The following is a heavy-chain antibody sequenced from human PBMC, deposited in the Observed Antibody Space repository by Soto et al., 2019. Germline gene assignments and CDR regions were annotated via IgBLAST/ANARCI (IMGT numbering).Heavy chain of an antibody. J-gene: IGHJ4*02. Sequence: IIQTPGKGLEWIGYIYYSGSTNYNPSLKSRVTISVDTSKNQFSLKLSSVTAADTAVYYCAREERSSSWYFAYWGQGTLVTVSS. CDR3: AREERSSSWYFAY. CDR2: IYYSGST. V-gene: IGHV4-59*01. D-gene: IGHD6-13*01.